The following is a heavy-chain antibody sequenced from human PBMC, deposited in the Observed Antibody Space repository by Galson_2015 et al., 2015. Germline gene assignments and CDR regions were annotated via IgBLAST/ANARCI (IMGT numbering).Heavy chain of an antibody. J-gene: IGHJ3*01. V-gene: IGHV3-9*01. CDR1: GFTFDVYA. D-gene: IGHD6-13*01. CDR2: IRWNSGSI. CDR3: AKSYSSSLGYAFEF. Sequence: SLRLSCAASGFTFDVYAMHWVRHAPGKGLEWVSGIRWNSGSIGDADSVKGRFTISRDNAKKSLYLQMTSLRAEDTALYYCAKSYSSSLGYAFEFWGQGTMVTVSS.